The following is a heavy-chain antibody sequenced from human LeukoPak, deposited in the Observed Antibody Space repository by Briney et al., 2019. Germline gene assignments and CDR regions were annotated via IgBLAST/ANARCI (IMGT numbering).Heavy chain of an antibody. CDR2: TYYRSRWYN. Sequence: SQTLSLTCAISGDSVSSNSAAWNWIRQSPSRGLEWLGRTYYRSRWYNDYAVSVKSRITINPDTSKNQFSLQLNSVTPEDTAVYYCARGGTYSSSRKYDYYYYYMDVWGKGTTVTVSS. CDR1: GDSVSSNSAA. J-gene: IGHJ6*03. V-gene: IGHV6-1*01. CDR3: ARGGTYSSSRKYDYYYYYMDV. D-gene: IGHD6-6*01.